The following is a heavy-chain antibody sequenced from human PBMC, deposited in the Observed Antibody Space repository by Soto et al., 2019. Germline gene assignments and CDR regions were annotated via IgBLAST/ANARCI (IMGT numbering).Heavy chain of an antibody. Sequence: QVQLVESGGGVVRPGRSLRLSCVASGFTFRDYGMHWVRQAPGKVLEWVAGISHHGLKEHYADSVKGRFTISRDNSKKTVYLQLNSLRGDDTAVYDCAKDWFGGSNKYDFEYWGQGTLVTVSS. J-gene: IGHJ4*02. V-gene: IGHV3-30*18. D-gene: IGHD1-26*01. CDR3: AKDWFGGSNKYDFEY. CDR2: ISHHGLKE. CDR1: GFTFRDYG.